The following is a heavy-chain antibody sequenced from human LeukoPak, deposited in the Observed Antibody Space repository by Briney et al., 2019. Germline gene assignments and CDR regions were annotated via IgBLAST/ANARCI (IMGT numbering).Heavy chain of an antibody. CDR2: IDPSDSYT. CDR3: ARRCSSTSCPFDY. J-gene: IGHJ4*02. D-gene: IGHD2-2*01. V-gene: IGHV5-10-1*01. CDR1: GYSFTSYW. Sequence: PGESLKISCKGSGYSFTSYWISWVRQMPGKGLEWMGRIDPSDSYTNYSPSFQGHVTISADKSISTAYLQWSSLKASDTAMYYCARRCSSTSCPFDYWGQGTLVTVSS.